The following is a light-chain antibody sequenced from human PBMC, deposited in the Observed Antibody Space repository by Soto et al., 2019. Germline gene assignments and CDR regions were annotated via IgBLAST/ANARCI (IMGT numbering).Light chain of an antibody. J-gene: IGLJ1*01. Sequence: QSVLTQPPSVSEAPRQRVTISCSGSSSNIGNNAVNWYQQLPGKAPKLLIYYDDLLPSGVSDRFSGSKSGTSASLAISGLQSEDEADYFCSSYSISTAYLFGTGTKVTVL. V-gene: IGLV1-36*01. CDR3: SSYSISTAYL. CDR1: SSNIGNNA. CDR2: YDD.